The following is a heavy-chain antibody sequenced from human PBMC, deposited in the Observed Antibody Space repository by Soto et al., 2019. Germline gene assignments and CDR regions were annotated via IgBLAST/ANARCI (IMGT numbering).Heavy chain of an antibody. J-gene: IGHJ6*02. V-gene: IGHV1-58*01. CDR3: ATNSCGTGWFKSYHYYGMDL. Sequence: ASVKVSCKASGFPLSNSAVQWVRQARGQRLEWIGRIVVGTGNTDYAHKFQERVTITRDMSTRTAYMELSSLRSEDTAVYYCATNSCGTGWFKSYHYYGMDLWGQGTTVTVSS. CDR1: GFPLSNSA. D-gene: IGHD3-9*01. CDR2: IVVGTGNT.